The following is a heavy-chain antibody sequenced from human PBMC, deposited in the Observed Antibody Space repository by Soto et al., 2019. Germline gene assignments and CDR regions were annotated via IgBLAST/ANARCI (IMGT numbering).Heavy chain of an antibody. J-gene: IGHJ4*02. D-gene: IGHD3-22*01. CDR2: ISAYNGNT. V-gene: IGHV1-18*01. CDR3: AKSEDDGSADVGYFDY. Sequence: GASLKVSCKASGYTFPSYGIRWVRQAARQGLEWMGWISAYNGNTNYAQKLQGRVTMTTDTSTSTAYMELRSLRSDDTAVYYCAKSEDDGSADVGYFDYWGQGTMVTVSS. CDR1: GYTFPSYG.